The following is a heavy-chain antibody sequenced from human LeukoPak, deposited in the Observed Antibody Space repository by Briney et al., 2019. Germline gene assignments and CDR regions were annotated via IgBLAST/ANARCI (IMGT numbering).Heavy chain of an antibody. CDR1: GFTFSSYA. J-gene: IGHJ6*04. D-gene: IGHD2-15*01. CDR2: ISGSGGST. V-gene: IGHV3-23*01. Sequence: PPWGSLRLSCAASGFTFSSYAMSWVRQAPGKGLEWVSAISGSGGSTYYADSVKGRFTISRDNSKNTLYLQMNSLRAEDTAVYYCARASGYCSGGSCYSGRRVDYYGMDVWGKGTTVTVSS. CDR3: ARASGYCSGGSCYSGRRVDYYGMDV.